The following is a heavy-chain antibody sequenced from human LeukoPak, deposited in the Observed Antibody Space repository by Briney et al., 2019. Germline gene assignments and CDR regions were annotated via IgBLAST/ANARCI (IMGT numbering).Heavy chain of an antibody. CDR1: GFTFSSYA. Sequence: TGGSLRLSCAASGFTFSSYAMSWVRQAPGKGLEWVSAISGSGGSTYYADSVKGRFTISRDNSKNTLYLQMNSLRAEDTAVYYCAKRRDTVVVPAAIDYWGQGTLVTVSS. CDR3: AKRRDTVVVPAAIDY. CDR2: ISGSGGST. V-gene: IGHV3-23*01. D-gene: IGHD2-2*01. J-gene: IGHJ4*02.